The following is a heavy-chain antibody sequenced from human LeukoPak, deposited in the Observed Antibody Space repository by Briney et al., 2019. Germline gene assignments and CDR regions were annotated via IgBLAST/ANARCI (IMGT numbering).Heavy chain of an antibody. CDR2: INHSGST. Sequence: PSETLSLTCAVYGGSFSGYYWSWIRQPPGKGLEWIGEINHSGSTNYNPSLKSRVTISVDTSKNRFSLKLSSVTAADTAVYYCARGRPGYSGYDFSYWGQGTLVTVSS. CDR3: ARGRPGYSGYDFSY. J-gene: IGHJ4*02. CDR1: GGSFSGYY. D-gene: IGHD5-12*01. V-gene: IGHV4-34*01.